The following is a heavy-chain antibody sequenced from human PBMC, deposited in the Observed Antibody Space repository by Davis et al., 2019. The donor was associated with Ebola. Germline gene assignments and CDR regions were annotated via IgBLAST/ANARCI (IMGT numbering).Heavy chain of an antibody. CDR2: ISGGGGST. J-gene: IGHJ2*01. CDR1: GFTFSNYA. CDR3: ARHVYGDFWFFDL. Sequence: GGSLRLSCAASGFTFSNYAMSWVRQAPGKGLEWVSGISGGGGSTHFAHYADSVKGRFTISRDNSNNTLFLQMNSVRAEDTAVYYCARHVYGDFWFFDLWGRGTRVTVSS. D-gene: IGHD4-17*01. V-gene: IGHV3-23*01.